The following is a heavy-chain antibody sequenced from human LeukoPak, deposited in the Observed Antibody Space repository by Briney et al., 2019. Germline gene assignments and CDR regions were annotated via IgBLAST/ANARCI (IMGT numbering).Heavy chain of an antibody. Sequence: GGSLRLSCAASGFTFSSYSMNWVRQAPGKGLEWVAAISGTGGSTYYADSVKGRFTLSRDSSKDTVYLQMNSLRTEDTAVYYCAKLRSISWYASCDYWGQGTLVTVSS. CDR3: AKLRSISWYASCDY. D-gene: IGHD6-13*01. J-gene: IGHJ4*02. V-gene: IGHV3-23*01. CDR2: ISGTGGST. CDR1: GFTFSSYS.